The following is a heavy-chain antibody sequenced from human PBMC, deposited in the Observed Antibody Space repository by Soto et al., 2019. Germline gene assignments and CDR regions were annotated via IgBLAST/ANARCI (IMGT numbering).Heavy chain of an antibody. CDR3: ARDSAGRVDAFDI. Sequence: ASVKVSCKASGFSFTSSALEWVRQARGQRLEWIGWIVVGSGNTNYAQKFQERVTITRDMSTSTAYMELSSLRSEDTAVYYCARDSAGRVDAFDIWGQGTMVTVSS. CDR2: IVVGSGNT. D-gene: IGHD2-15*01. V-gene: IGHV1-58*01. CDR1: GFSFTSSA. J-gene: IGHJ3*02.